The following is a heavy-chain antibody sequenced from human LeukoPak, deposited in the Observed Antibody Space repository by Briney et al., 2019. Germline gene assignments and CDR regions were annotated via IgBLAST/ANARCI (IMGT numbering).Heavy chain of an antibody. J-gene: IGHJ4*02. CDR3: VRAYDHVWGSYRQPGDY. Sequence: ASVKVSCKASGYTFISYGISWVRQAPGQGLEWMGWISAYNGNTNYAQKLQGRVTMTTGTSTGTAYMELRSLRSDDTAVYYYVRAYDHVWGSYRQPGDYWGQGTLVTVSS. D-gene: IGHD3-16*02. CDR2: ISAYNGNT. V-gene: IGHV1-18*01. CDR1: GYTFISYG.